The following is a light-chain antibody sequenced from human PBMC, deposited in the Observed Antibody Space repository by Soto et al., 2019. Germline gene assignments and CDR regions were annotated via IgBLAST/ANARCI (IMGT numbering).Light chain of an antibody. V-gene: IGKV3D-20*02. J-gene: IGKJ1*01. CDR3: QQRYSWPRT. Sequence: EIGLTQSPGTLSLSPGERATLSCRASQTFSNSFLSWFQQIPGQAPRLLIYGASMRATGIPDRFSGSGSGTDFTLTISRLEPEDFAVYYCQQRYSWPRTFGQGTKVDIK. CDR1: QTFSNSF. CDR2: GAS.